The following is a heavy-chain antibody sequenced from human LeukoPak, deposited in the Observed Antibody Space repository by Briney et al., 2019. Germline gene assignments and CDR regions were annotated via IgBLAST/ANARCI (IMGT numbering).Heavy chain of an antibody. Sequence: SETLSLTCTVSGGSISGNYWTWTRQPPGKGLEWIGQIHYTGKADYNPSLRSRITISVDTSKNQIFLKGSSVTAADTAVYYCARFGPYYDMDVWGQGTTVTVSS. CDR3: ARFGPYYDMDV. D-gene: IGHD3/OR15-3a*01. V-gene: IGHV4-59*01. CDR1: GGSISGNY. CDR2: IHYTGKA. J-gene: IGHJ6*02.